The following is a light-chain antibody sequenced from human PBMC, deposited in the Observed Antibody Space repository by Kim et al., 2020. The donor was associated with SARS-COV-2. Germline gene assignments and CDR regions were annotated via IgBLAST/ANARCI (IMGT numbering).Light chain of an antibody. V-gene: IGLV3-1*01. CDR3: QAWDSSHVL. Sequence: SYELTQPPSVSVSPGQTASITCSGDKLGDKYACWYQQKPGQSPVLVIYQDTRRPSGIPERFSGSNSGNTATLTISGTQTMDEADYFCQAWDSSHVLFGGGTQLT. J-gene: IGLJ2*01. CDR1: KLGDKY. CDR2: QDT.